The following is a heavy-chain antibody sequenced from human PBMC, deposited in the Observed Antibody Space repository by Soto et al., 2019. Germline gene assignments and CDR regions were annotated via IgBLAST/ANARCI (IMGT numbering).Heavy chain of an antibody. CDR1: RFTFSSYW. CDR2: INGDGSST. CDR3: GRGHSGAIAPCLFDY. J-gene: IGHJ4*02. V-gene: IGHV3-74*01. Sequence: EVQLVESGGGLVQPGGSLRLSCAASRFTFSSYWMHWVRQGPGKGLVWVSRINGDGSSTTYADSVKGRFTISRDNAKNTLDLRINSPGAGDTAIYYCGRGHSGAIAPCLFDYWGQGTLVTVSS. D-gene: IGHD2-2*02.